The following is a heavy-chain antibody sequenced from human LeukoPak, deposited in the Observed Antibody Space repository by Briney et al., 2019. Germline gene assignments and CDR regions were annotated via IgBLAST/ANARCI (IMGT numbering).Heavy chain of an antibody. D-gene: IGHD3-10*01. CDR2: INHSGST. J-gene: IGHJ4*02. V-gene: IGHV4-34*01. Sequence: SETLSLTCAAYGGSFSGYYWSWIRQPPGKGLEWIGEINHSGSTNYNPSLKSRVTISVDTSKNQFSLKLSSVTAADTAVYYCARGRGMVRGVIINRHFDYWGQGTLVTVSS. CDR1: GGSFSGYY. CDR3: ARGRGMVRGVIINRHFDY.